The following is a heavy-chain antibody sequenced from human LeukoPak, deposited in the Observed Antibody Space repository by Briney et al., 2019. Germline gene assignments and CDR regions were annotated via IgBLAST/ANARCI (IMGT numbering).Heavy chain of an antibody. D-gene: IGHD6-13*01. V-gene: IGHV3-30*02. CDR2: IQNDGSDK. CDR1: GINFRSSG. Sequence: GGSLRLSCAASGINFRSSGMHWVRQAPGKGVEWVTFIQNDGSDKYYAASVKGRFTISRDNSKNTVYLHMASLRADDTALYYCAREGGRAVPGRFDQWGQGTLVTVSS. J-gene: IGHJ4*02. CDR3: AREGGRAVPGRFDQ.